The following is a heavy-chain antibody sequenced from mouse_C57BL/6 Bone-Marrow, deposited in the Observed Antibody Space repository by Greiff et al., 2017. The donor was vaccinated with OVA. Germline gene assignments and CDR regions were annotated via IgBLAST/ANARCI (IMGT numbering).Heavy chain of an antibody. J-gene: IGHJ3*01. CDR3: TVYYGSSYGAY. D-gene: IGHD1-1*01. V-gene: IGHV14-1*01. Sequence: EVQLQQSGAELVRPGASVKLSCTASGFNIKDYYMHWVKQRPEQGLEWLGRINPEDGDPEYAPKFQGKATMTADTSSNTAYLQLSSLTSEDTAVYYCTVYYGSSYGAYWGQGTLVTVSA. CDR1: GFNIKDYY. CDR2: INPEDGDP.